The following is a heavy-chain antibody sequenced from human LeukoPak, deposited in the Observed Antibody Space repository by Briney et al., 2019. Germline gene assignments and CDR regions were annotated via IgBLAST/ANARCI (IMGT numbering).Heavy chain of an antibody. J-gene: IGHJ4*02. Sequence: SETLSLTCTVSGGSISSYYWSWIRQPPGEGLEWIGYIYYSGSTNYNPSLKSRVTISVDTSKNQFSLKLSSVTAADTAVYYCARAQRRYYFDYWGQGTLVTVSS. CDR3: ARAQRRYYFDY. V-gene: IGHV4-59*01. CDR1: GGSISSYY. CDR2: IYYSGST.